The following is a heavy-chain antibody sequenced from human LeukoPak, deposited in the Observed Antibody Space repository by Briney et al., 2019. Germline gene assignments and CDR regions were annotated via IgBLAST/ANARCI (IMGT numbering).Heavy chain of an antibody. V-gene: IGHV3-33*08. CDR3: ARELSVSSGYYHYYYGMDV. J-gene: IGHJ6*02. Sequence: GGSLRLSCAASGFTFSSYAMHWVRQAPGKGLEWVAVIWYDGSNKYYADSVKGRFTISRDNSKNTLYLQMNSLRAEDTAVYYCARELSVSSGYYHYYYGMDVWGQGTTVTVSS. CDR1: GFTFSSYA. CDR2: IWYDGSNK. D-gene: IGHD3-22*01.